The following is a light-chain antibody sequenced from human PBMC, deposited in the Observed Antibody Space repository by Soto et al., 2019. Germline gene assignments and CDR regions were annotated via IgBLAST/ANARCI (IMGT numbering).Light chain of an antibody. CDR1: SSDVGGYNY. CDR2: EVS. V-gene: IGLV2-8*01. J-gene: IGLJ1*01. Sequence: ALTQPPSASGSPGQSVTISCTGTSSDVGGYNYVSWYQQHPGKAPKLMIYEVSKRPSGVPDRFSGSKSGNTASLTVSGFQAEDEANYYCSSYAGSNIFEVFGPGTKFPVL. CDR3: SSYAGSNIFEV.